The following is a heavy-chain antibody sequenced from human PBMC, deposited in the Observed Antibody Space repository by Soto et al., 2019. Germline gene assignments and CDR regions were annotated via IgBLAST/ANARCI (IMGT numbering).Heavy chain of an antibody. J-gene: IGHJ4*02. CDR1: GFTFSSFG. Sequence: GGSLRLSCAASGFTFSSFGMHWVRQAPGKGLEWVAVIWNDGSNKYYADSVKGRFTISRDNSKNTLYLQMNSLRAEDTAVYYCAILTYYYDSSGYYNLPEYWGQGTLVTVSS. V-gene: IGHV3-33*01. CDR3: AILTYYYDSSGYYNLPEY. D-gene: IGHD3-22*01. CDR2: IWNDGSNK.